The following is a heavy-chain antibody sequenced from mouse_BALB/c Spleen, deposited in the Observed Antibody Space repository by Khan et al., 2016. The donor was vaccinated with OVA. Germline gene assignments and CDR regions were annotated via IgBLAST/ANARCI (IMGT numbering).Heavy chain of an antibody. CDR1: GYTFTSYT. V-gene: IGHV1-4*01. D-gene: IGHD1-2*01. Sequence: VQLQESGAELARPGASVKMSCKASGYTFTSYTIYWIKLRPGQGLEWIGYINPSNGYTNYNQKFRDKATLTADKSSTTAFMELSSLTSDESAVYYCVRDGAYHWNDGGFAHWGQGTLVTVSA. CDR2: INPSNGYT. CDR3: VRDGAYHWNDGGFAH. J-gene: IGHJ3*01.